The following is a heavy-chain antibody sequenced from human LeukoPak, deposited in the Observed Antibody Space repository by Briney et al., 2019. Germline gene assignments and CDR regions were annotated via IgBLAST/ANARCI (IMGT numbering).Heavy chain of an antibody. D-gene: IGHD2-15*01. J-gene: IGHJ4*02. Sequence: GESLKISCKGSGYSFTNYWIGWVRQMPRKGLEWMGIIYPGDSDTRYSPSFQGQVTISADKSISTAFLQWSSLRVSDTAMFYCARLQCSGGSCYIDYWGQGTLVTVSS. V-gene: IGHV5-51*01. CDR3: ARLQCSGGSCYIDY. CDR2: IYPGDSDT. CDR1: GYSFTNYW.